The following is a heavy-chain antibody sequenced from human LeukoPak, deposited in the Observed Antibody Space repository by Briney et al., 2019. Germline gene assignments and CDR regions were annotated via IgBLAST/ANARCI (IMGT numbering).Heavy chain of an antibody. J-gene: IGHJ4*02. CDR1: GGSFSGYY. D-gene: IGHD3-16*01. CDR2: INHSGST. V-gene: IGHV4-34*01. CDR3: ARPGGYRRSFDY. Sequence: SETLSLTCAVYGGSFSGYYWSWIRQPPGKGLEWIGEINHSGSTNYNPSLKSRVTISVDTSKNQFSLKLSSVTAADTAVYYCARPGGYRRSFDYWGQGTLVTVSS.